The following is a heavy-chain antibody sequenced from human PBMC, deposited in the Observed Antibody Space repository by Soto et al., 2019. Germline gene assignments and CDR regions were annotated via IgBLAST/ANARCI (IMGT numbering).Heavy chain of an antibody. D-gene: IGHD3-3*01. CDR3: ASLDFWSGYYAFDI. Sequence: QLQLQESGPGLVKPSETLSLTCTVSGGSISSSSYYWGWIRQPPGKGLEWIGSIYYSGSTYYNPSLKSRVTISVDTSKNQFSLKLSSVTAADTAVYYCASLDFWSGYYAFDIWGQGTMVTVSS. J-gene: IGHJ3*02. CDR1: GGSISSSSYY. CDR2: IYYSGST. V-gene: IGHV4-39*01.